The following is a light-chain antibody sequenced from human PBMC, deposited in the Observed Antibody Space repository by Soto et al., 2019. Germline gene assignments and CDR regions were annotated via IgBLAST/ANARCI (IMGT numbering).Light chain of an antibody. CDR3: QQYNDWPPLT. V-gene: IGKV3-15*01. Sequence: EVVMTQSPATLSVSPGERATLSCRASQSVSSNLAWYQQKPGQAPRLLIYGASTRATGIPARFSGSGSGTEFTLTISSLQSEDLAVYYCQQYNDWPPLTFGPGTKVDI. CDR1: QSVSSN. J-gene: IGKJ3*01. CDR2: GAS.